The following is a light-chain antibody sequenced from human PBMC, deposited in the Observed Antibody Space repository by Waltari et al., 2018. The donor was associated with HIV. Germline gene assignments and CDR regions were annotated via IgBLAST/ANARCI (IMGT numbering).Light chain of an antibody. J-gene: IGLJ3*02. CDR2: GEN. Sequence: SSELAQHPAVSVALGQTDRITCTGDSVRSHYASWYKQKPGQAPVLVVYGENNRPSGIPDRFAGSTSGNTASLTIAGAQAEDEADYYCNSRDSSGHWFFGGGTKVTVL. CDR1: SVRSHY. V-gene: IGLV3-19*01. CDR3: NSRDSSGHWF.